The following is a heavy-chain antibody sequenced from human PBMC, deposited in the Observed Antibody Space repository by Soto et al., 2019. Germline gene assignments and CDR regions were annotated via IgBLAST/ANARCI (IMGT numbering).Heavy chain of an antibody. Sequence: GSLRLSCAASGFTFDDYTMHLVRQAPGKGLEWVSLISWDGGSTYYADSVKGRFTISRDNSKNSLYLQMNSLRTEDTALYYCAKDIQPYSYGYYYYYYGMDVWGQGTTVTVSS. V-gene: IGHV3-43*01. CDR1: GFTFDDYT. CDR2: ISWDGGST. J-gene: IGHJ6*02. CDR3: AKDIQPYSYGYYYYYYGMDV. D-gene: IGHD5-18*01.